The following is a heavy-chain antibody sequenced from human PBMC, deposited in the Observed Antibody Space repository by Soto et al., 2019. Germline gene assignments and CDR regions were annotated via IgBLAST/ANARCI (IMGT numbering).Heavy chain of an antibody. CDR3: ARDRPGTTAGY. Sequence: GSLRLSCVASGFTFGSYQMNWVRQAPGKGLQWVSSISSRGAYIYYADSLKGRFTISRDNAKNSLFLQINSLRADDTAVYYCARDRPGTTAGYWGQGTLVTVSS. CDR1: GFTFGSYQ. V-gene: IGHV3-21*01. J-gene: IGHJ4*02. CDR2: ISSRGAYI. D-gene: IGHD1-1*01.